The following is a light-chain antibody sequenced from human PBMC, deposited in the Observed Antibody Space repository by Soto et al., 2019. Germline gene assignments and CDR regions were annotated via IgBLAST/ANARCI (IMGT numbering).Light chain of an antibody. Sequence: QSALTQPASVSGSPRQSITISCTGTSSDVGGYNYVSWYQQQAGKAPKLIIHEVSNRPSGVSNRFSGSKSGNTASLTISGLQAEDEADYYCDSYTSSRAYVFGIGTKVTVL. J-gene: IGLJ1*01. CDR2: EVS. CDR1: SSDVGGYNY. CDR3: DSYTSSRAYV. V-gene: IGLV2-14*01.